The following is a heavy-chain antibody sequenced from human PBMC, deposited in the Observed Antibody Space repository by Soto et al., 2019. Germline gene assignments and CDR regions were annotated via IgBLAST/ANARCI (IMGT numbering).Heavy chain of an antibody. V-gene: IGHV3-33*01. CDR1: GFTFSSYG. Sequence: PGGSLRLSCAASGFTFSSYGMHWVRQAPGKGLEWVAVIWYDGSNKYYADSVKGRFTISRDNSKNTLYLQMNGLRAEDTAVYYCARLEGVAAAGTSFDYWGQGTLVTVSS. CDR2: IWYDGSNK. J-gene: IGHJ4*02. CDR3: ARLEGVAAAGTSFDY. D-gene: IGHD6-13*01.